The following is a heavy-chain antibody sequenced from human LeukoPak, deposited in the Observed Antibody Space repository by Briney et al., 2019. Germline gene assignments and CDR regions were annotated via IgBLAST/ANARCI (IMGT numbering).Heavy chain of an antibody. J-gene: IGHJ6*03. CDR3: ARDRPYRRMVRGVTYYYYYMDV. V-gene: IGHV1-69*06. CDR1: GGTFSSYA. Sequence: GASVKVSCKASGGTFSSYAISWVRQAPGQGLEWMGGIIPIFGTANYAQKFQGRVTITADKSTSTAYMELSSLRSEDTAVYYCARDRPYRRMVRGVTYYYYYMDVWGKGTTVTVSS. CDR2: IIPIFGTA. D-gene: IGHD3-10*01.